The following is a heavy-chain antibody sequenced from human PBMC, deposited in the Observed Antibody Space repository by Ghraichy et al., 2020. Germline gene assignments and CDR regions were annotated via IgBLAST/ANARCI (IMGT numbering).Heavy chain of an antibody. CDR2: IYYSGST. J-gene: IGHJ4*02. CDR1: GGSISTYY. D-gene: IGHD4-11*01. V-gene: IGHV4-59*01. CDR3: ARSSTVTTYPRFDY. Sequence: SETLSLTCTVSGGSISTYYWSWIRQPPGKGLEWIGYIYYSGSTNYNPSLKSRVTISVDTSKNQFSLKLSSVTAADTAVYYCARSSTVTTYPRFDYWGQGTPVTVSS.